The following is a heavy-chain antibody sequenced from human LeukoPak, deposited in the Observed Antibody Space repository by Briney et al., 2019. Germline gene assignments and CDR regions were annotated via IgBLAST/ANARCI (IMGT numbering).Heavy chain of an antibody. CDR2: INPNSGGT. D-gene: IGHD3-22*01. Sequence: ASVKVSCKASGYTFTGYYMHWVRQAPGQGLEWMGWINPNSGGTNYAQKFQGRVTMTRDTSISTAYMELSRLRSDDTAVYYCARPKLDSSGYYYDRVYFDYWGQGTLVTVSS. CDR3: ARPKLDSSGYYYDRVYFDY. CDR1: GYTFTGYY. J-gene: IGHJ4*02. V-gene: IGHV1-2*02.